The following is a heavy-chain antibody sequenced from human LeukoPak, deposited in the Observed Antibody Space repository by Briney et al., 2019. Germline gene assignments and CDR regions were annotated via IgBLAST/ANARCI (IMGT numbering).Heavy chain of an antibody. CDR3: AKDFRIGYSAHFDY. D-gene: IGHD2-21*01. V-gene: IGHV3-23*01. CDR2: IYENGGTT. CDR1: GFTFRSHA. Sequence: GSLRLSCVGSGFTFRSHAMSWVRQAPEKGLEFVSGIYENGGTTYYADSVKGRFSISRDNSKNTLYLQMDSLRGEDTAVYYCAKDFRIGYSAHFDYWGQGALVTVSS. J-gene: IGHJ4*02.